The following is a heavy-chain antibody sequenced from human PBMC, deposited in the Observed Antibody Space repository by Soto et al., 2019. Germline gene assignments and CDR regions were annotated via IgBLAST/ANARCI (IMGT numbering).Heavy chain of an antibody. CDR3: ARDSRWYYDSSGYPNDAFDI. CDR1: GYTFTSYG. D-gene: IGHD3-22*01. J-gene: IGHJ3*02. Sequence: GASVKVSCKASGYTFTSYGISWVRQAPGQGLEWMGWISAYNGNTNYAQKLQGRVTMTTDTSTSTAYMELRSLRSDDTAVYYCARDSRWYYDSSGYPNDAFDIWGQGTMVTVSS. CDR2: ISAYNGNT. V-gene: IGHV1-18*01.